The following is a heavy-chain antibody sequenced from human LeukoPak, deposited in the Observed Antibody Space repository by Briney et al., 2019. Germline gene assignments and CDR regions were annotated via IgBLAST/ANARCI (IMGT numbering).Heavy chain of an antibody. V-gene: IGHV4-31*03. D-gene: IGHD3-22*01. CDR2: IYYSGST. CDR1: GGSISSGGYY. CDR3: ARESVWSSSGYQFDY. Sequence: PSETLSLTCTVSGGSISSGGYYWRWIRQHPGKGLEWIGCIYYSGSTYYNPSLKSRVTISVDTSKNQFSLKLSSVTAADTAVYYCARESVWSSSGYQFDYWGQGTLVTVSS. J-gene: IGHJ4*02.